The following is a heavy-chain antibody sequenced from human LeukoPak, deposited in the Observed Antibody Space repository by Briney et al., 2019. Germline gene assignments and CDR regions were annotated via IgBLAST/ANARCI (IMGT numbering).Heavy chain of an antibody. CDR1: GYTFTSYY. J-gene: IGHJ4*02. D-gene: IGHD6-19*01. V-gene: IGHV1-3*03. CDR3: ARAAWQWLAYFDY. Sequence: ASVKVSCKASGYTFTSYYMHWVRQAPGQRLEWMGWINAGNGNTKYSQEFQGRVTITRDTSASTAYMELSSLRSEDMAVYYCARAAWQWLAYFDYWGQGTLVTVSS. CDR2: INAGNGNT.